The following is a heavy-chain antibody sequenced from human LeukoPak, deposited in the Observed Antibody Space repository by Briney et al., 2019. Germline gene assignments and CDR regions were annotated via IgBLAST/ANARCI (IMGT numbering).Heavy chain of an antibody. CDR2: INHSGST. J-gene: IGHJ3*02. CDR3: ARPRTTRRYCSSTSCSANDAFDI. CDR1: GGSFSGYY. D-gene: IGHD2-2*01. V-gene: IGHV4-34*01. Sequence: PSETLSLTCAVYGGSFSGYYWSWIRQPPGKGLEWMGEINHSGSTNYNPSLKSRVTISVDTSKNQFSLKLSSVTAADTAVYYCARPRTTRRYCSSTSCSANDAFDIWGQGTMVTVSS.